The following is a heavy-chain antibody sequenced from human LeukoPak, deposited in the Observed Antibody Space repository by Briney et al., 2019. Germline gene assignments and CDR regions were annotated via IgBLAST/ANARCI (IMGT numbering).Heavy chain of an antibody. CDR3: ARGDTAMVHYYYYYMDV. D-gene: IGHD5-18*01. CDR2: IYYSGST. CDR1: GGSISSYY. J-gene: IGHJ6*03. Sequence: PSETLSLTCTVSGGSISSYYWSWIRQPPGKGLEWIGYIYYSGSTNYNPSLKSRVTISVDTSKNQFSLKLSSVTAADTAVYYCARGDTAMVHYYYYYMDVWGKGTTVTISS. V-gene: IGHV4-59*01.